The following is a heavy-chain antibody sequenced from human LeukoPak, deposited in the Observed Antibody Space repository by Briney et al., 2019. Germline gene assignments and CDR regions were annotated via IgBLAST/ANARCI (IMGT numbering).Heavy chain of an antibody. J-gene: IGHJ4*02. CDR1: GFTFSSYA. CDR2: ISGSGGNT. V-gene: IGHV3-23*01. CDR3: AKDYYGSGTYYQPAPKYFDY. D-gene: IGHD3-10*01. Sequence: GGSLRLSCAASGFTFSSYAMTWVRQAPGKGLEWVSAISGSGGNTYYADSVKGRFTISRDNSKNTLYLQMNSLRAEDTAVYYCAKDYYGSGTYYQPAPKYFDYWGQGTLVTVSS.